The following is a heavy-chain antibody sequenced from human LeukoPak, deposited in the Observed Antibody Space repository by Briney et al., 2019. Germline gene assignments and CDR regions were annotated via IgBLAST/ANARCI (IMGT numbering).Heavy chain of an antibody. CDR1: GFTFDDYA. Sequence: AGGSLRLSCAASGFTFDDYAMHWVRQAPGKGLEWVSGISWNSGSIGYADSVKGRFTISRDNAKNSLYLQMNSLRAEDTALYYCARRGRDAFDIWGQGTMVTVSS. D-gene: IGHD3-16*01. CDR3: ARRGRDAFDI. CDR2: ISWNSGSI. V-gene: IGHV3-9*01. J-gene: IGHJ3*02.